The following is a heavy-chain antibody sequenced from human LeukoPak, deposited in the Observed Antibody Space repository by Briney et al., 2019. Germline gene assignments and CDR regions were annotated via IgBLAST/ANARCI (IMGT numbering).Heavy chain of an antibody. CDR3: AADPSYSSGYRYYFDY. J-gene: IGHJ4*02. V-gene: IGHV1-58*01. D-gene: IGHD3-22*01. Sequence: SVKVSCKTSGFTFISSAVQWVRQARGQRLEWIGWIVVGSGNTNYAQKFEERVTITRDMSTSTAYMELSSLRSEDTAVYYCAADPSYSSGYRYYFDYWGQGTLVTVSS. CDR1: GFTFISSA. CDR2: IVVGSGNT.